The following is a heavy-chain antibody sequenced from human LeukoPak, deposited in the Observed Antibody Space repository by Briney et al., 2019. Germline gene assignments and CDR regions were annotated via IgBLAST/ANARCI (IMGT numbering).Heavy chain of an antibody. D-gene: IGHD5-12*01. J-gene: IGHJ6*02. CDR1: GGSFSGYY. CDR2: INHSGST. Sequence: SETLSLTCAVYGGSFSGYYWSWIRQPPRKGLDWIGEINHSGSTNYNPSLKSRVTISVDTSKNQFSLKLSSVTAADTAVYYCARLGLVATFPYYYYYGMDVWGQGTTVTVSS. CDR3: ARLGLVATFPYYYYYGMDV. V-gene: IGHV4-34*01.